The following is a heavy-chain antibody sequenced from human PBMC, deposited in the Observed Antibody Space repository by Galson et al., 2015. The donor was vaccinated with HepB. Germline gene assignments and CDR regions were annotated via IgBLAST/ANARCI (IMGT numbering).Heavy chain of an antibody. CDR3: ATAAGTYYYYYGMDV. D-gene: IGHD6-13*01. CDR1: GFTFSSYG. V-gene: IGHV3-30*03. CDR2: ISYDGSNK. Sequence: SLRLSCAASGFTFSSYGMHWVRQAPGKGLEWVAVISYDGSNKYYADSVKGRFTISRDNSKNTLYLQMNSLRAEDTAVYYCATAAGTYYYYYGMDVWGQGTTVTVSS. J-gene: IGHJ6*02.